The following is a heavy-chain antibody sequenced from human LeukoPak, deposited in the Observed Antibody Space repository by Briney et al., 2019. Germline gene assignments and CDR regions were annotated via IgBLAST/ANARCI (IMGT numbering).Heavy chain of an antibody. CDR1: GFTFSSYW. V-gene: IGHV3-7*01. D-gene: IGHD3-22*01. J-gene: IGHJ5*02. CDR2: IKQDGSEK. CDR3: ASAGVYYYDSSGYHYH. Sequence: GGSLRLSCAASGFTFSSYWMSWVRRAPGKGLEWVANIKQDGSEKYYVDSVKGRFTISRDNAKNSLYLQMNSLRAEDTAVYYCASAGVYYYDSSGYHYHWGQGTLVTVSS.